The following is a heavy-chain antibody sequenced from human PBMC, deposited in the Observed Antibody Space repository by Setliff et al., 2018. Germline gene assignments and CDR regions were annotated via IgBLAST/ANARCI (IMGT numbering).Heavy chain of an antibody. CDR1: GFSFNNYW. D-gene: IGHD1-1*01. CDR2: INKDGDGT. V-gene: IGHV3-74*01. Sequence: GGSLRLSCEASGFSFNNYWMYWVRQVPGKGLVWVSGINKDGDGTRYADSVRGRFTISRDNSKNTVYLRMSALRAEDTGVFYCATSRNAYNCFDNWGQGTLVTVSS. CDR3: ATSRNAYNCFDN. J-gene: IGHJ4*02.